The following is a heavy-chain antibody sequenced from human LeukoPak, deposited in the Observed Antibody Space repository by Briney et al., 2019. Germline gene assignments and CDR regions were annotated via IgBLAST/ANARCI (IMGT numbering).Heavy chain of an antibody. V-gene: IGHV3-21*01. CDR2: ISGSSSYK. J-gene: IGHJ4*02. Sequence: GGSLRLSCAASGFTFSRYSLNWVRQAPGKGLEWVSSISGSSSYKYYADSVKGRFTISRDNAKNSLYLQMNSLRAEDTAVYYCARDFYDTSGYCYDYWGQGTLVTVSS. CDR1: GFTFSRYS. CDR3: ARDFYDTSGYCYDY. D-gene: IGHD3-22*01.